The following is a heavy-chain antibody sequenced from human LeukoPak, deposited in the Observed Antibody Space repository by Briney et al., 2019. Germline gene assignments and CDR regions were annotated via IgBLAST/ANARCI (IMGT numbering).Heavy chain of an antibody. V-gene: IGHV3-64*01. CDR3: ATYYYDSGGFHFHH. Sequence: GGPLRLSYAASGFKFRSHGMHWVRQAPGKGLEYVSAISSNGGRTYYANSVKGRFAISRDNSRNTLYLQMGSLRAEDMAVYYCATYYYDSGGFHFHHWGQGTLVTVSS. D-gene: IGHD3-22*01. J-gene: IGHJ1*01. CDR2: ISSNGGRT. CDR1: GFKFRSHG.